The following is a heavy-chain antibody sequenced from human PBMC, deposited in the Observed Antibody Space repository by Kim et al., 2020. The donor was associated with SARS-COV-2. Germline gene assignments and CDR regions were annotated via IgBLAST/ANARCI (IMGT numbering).Heavy chain of an antibody. D-gene: IGHD3-22*01. Sequence: ASVKVSCKASGYTFTSYYMHWVRQAPGQGLEWMGIINPSGGSTSYAQKFQGRVTMTRDTSTSTVYMELSSLRSEDTAVYYCARGLTPNYYDSSGYFEPYFDYWGQGTLVTVSS. CDR3: ARGLTPNYYDSSGYFEPYFDY. V-gene: IGHV1-46*01. J-gene: IGHJ4*02. CDR2: INPSGGST. CDR1: GYTFTSYY.